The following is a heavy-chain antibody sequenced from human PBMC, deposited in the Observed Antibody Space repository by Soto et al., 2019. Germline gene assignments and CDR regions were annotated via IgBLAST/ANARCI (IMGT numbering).Heavy chain of an antibody. V-gene: IGHV3-33*08. D-gene: IGHD5-12*01. CDR2: VNSGGSNT. Sequence: GSLRLSCAASGFTFSTYAMAWVRQAPGKGLEWVSGVNSGGSNTYYADPVKGRFYISRDNSKNTLCLHMTSLRADDTAVYYCARGHGVATTMGWFDPWGQGTLVAVSS. J-gene: IGHJ5*02. CDR1: GFTFSTYA. CDR3: ARGHGVATTMGWFDP.